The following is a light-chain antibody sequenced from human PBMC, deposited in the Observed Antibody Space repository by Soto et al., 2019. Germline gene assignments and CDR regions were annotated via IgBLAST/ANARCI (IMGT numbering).Light chain of an antibody. CDR2: DAS. V-gene: IGKV3-11*01. CDR3: QQYGSSIT. CDR1: QSVGSY. J-gene: IGKJ5*01. Sequence: EIVLIQSPATLSLSPGERATLSCRASQSVGSYLAWYQHKPGQAPRLLISDASNRATGIPARFSGSGSGTDFTLTINRLEPEDFAVYYCQQYGSSITFGQGTRLEI.